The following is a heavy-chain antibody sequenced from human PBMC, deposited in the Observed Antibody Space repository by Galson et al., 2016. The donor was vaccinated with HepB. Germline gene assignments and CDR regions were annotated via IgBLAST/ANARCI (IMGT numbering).Heavy chain of an antibody. Sequence: SLRLSCAASGLTVSDNYMSWVRQAPGKGLEWVSAISGSGGSTYYADSVKGRFTISRDNSKNTLYLQMNSPRAEDTAVYYCAKELWLVSRNNWFDPWGQGTLVTVSS. CDR2: ISGSGGST. V-gene: IGHV3-23*01. CDR1: GLTVSDNY. D-gene: IGHD6-19*01. CDR3: AKELWLVSRNNWFDP. J-gene: IGHJ5*02.